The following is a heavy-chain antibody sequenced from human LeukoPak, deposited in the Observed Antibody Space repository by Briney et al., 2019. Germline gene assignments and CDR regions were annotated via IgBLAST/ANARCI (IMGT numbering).Heavy chain of an antibody. CDR1: GGSISNSSYY. CDR3: ARHSSYVSPVRY. Sequence: SETLSLTCTVSGGSISNSSYYWGWIRQPPGKGLEWIGSIFYSGSTYYNPSLKSRVTISVDTSKNQFSLKLSSVTAADTAVYFCARHSSYVSPVRYWGQGILVTVSP. J-gene: IGHJ4*02. CDR2: IFYSGST. V-gene: IGHV4-39*01. D-gene: IGHD3-10*02.